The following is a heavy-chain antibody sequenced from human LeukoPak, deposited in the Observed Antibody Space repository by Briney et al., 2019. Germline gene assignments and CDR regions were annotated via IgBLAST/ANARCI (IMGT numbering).Heavy chain of an antibody. CDR2: ISSSLSSI. CDR1: GFTFSTYS. D-gene: IGHD3-10*01. V-gene: IGHV3-48*01. Sequence: GGSLRLSCAASGFTFSTYSMNWVRLAPGKGLEWVSYISSSLSSIYYADSVKGRFAISRDNSKNTLYLQMSSLRPEDTAVYYCAKEVLLWFGESSYFDYWGQGTLVTVSS. J-gene: IGHJ4*02. CDR3: AKEVLLWFGESSYFDY.